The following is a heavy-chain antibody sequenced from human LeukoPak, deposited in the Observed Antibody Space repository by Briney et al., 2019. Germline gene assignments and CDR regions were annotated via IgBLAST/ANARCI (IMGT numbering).Heavy chain of an antibody. CDR1: GGSISSYY. D-gene: IGHD1-14*01. J-gene: IGHJ4*02. V-gene: IGHV4-59*08. Sequence: PSETLSLTCTVSGGSISSYYWSWIRQPPGKGLEWIGYIYYSGSTNYNPSLKSRVTISVDTSKNQFSLKLSSVTAADTAVYYCARHGPTKSFRANFDYWAREPWSPSPQ. CDR3: ARHGPTKSFRANFDY. CDR2: IYYSGST.